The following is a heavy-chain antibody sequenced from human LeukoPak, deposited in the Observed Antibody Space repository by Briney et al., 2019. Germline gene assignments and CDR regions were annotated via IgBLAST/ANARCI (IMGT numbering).Heavy chain of an antibody. D-gene: IGHD3-22*01. CDR3: ARGDWLGYYYDSSGKNGGRVLTPYQSYYFDY. V-gene: IGHV4-39*01. J-gene: IGHJ4*02. CDR2: VHYSGST. Sequence: PSETLSLTCTVSGGSISSNSYSWGWIRQPPGKGLEWIGSVHYSGSTYYNPSLKSRVTISVDTSKNQFSLKLSSVTAADTAVYYCARGDWLGYYYDSSGKNGGRVLTPYQSYYFDYWGQGTLVTVSS. CDR1: GGSISSNSYS.